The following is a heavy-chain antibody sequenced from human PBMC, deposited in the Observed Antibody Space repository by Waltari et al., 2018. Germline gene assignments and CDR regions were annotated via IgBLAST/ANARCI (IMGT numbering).Heavy chain of an antibody. Sequence: QVQLQQWGAGLLKPSETLSLTCAVYGGSFSGYYWSWIRQTPGKGLEWIGEINHSGSTNYNPSLKSRVTISVDTSKNQFSLKLSSVTAADTAVYYCARGRVRTGVYYYYGMDVWGQGTTVTVSS. CDR2: INHSGST. V-gene: IGHV4-34*01. J-gene: IGHJ6*02. D-gene: IGHD7-27*01. CDR1: GGSFSGYY. CDR3: ARGRVRTGVYYYYGMDV.